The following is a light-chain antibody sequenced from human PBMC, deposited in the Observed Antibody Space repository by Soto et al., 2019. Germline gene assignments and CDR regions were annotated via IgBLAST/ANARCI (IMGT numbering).Light chain of an antibody. V-gene: IGKV3-20*01. CDR2: GAS. CDR1: QSVSSNY. J-gene: IGKJ1*01. Sequence: EIVLTQSPGTLSLSRGERATLSCRASQSVSSNYLAWYQQKPGQAPRLLIYGASSRATGIPDRFSGSGSGTDFTLTISRLEPEDFAVYYCQHYGSSPETFGQGTKVDIK. CDR3: QHYGSSPET.